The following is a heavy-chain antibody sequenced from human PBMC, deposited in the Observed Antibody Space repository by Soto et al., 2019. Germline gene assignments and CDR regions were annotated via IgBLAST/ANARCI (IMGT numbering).Heavy chain of an antibody. V-gene: IGHV4-59*01. J-gene: IGHJ6*02. Sequence: TSEKLSLTCTVSGGSISSYYWSWTRQPPGKGLEWIGYIYYSGSTNYNPSLKSRVTISVDTSKNQFSLKLSSVTAADTAVYYCARGAAARHYGIYVWVQGTTGTV. CDR2: IYYSGST. CDR3: ARGAAARHYGIYV. CDR1: GGSISSYY. D-gene: IGHD6-6*01.